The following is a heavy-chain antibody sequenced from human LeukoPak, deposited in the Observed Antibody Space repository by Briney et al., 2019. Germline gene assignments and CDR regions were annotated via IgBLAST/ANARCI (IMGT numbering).Heavy chain of an antibody. V-gene: IGHV3-23*01. CDR3: AKTYSGYPA. CDR2: IGVNGGSI. CDR1: GFTFSSYG. J-gene: IGHJ5*02. D-gene: IGHD2-15*01. Sequence: PGGSLRLSCAASGFTFSSYGMSWVRQAPEKGLEWVSSIGVNGGSIYYADSVQSRFTISRDNSKNTLYLQINSLRAEDTAIYYCAKTYSGYPAWGQGTLVTVSS.